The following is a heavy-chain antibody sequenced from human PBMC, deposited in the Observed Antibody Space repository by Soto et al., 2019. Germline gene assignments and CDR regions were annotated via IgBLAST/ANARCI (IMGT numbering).Heavy chain of an antibody. CDR2: IKQDGSEK. CDR3: ARARGEYCSSTSCYWGDYFDY. CDR1: GFTFSSYW. D-gene: IGHD2-2*01. Sequence: GGSLRLSCAASGFTFSSYWMSWVRQAPGKGLEWVANIKQDGSEKYYVDSVKGRFTISRDNAKNSLYLQMNSLRAEDTAVYYCARARGEYCSSTSCYWGDYFDYWGQGTLVTVSS. V-gene: IGHV3-7*01. J-gene: IGHJ4*02.